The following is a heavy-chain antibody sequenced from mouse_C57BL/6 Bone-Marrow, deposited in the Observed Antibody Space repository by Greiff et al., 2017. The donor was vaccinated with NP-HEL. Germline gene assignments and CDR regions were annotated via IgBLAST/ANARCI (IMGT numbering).Heavy chain of an antibody. CDR3: TTSYYARY. V-gene: IGHV14-4*01. Sequence: EVKLVESGAELVRPGASVKLSCTASGFNIKDDYMHWVKQRPEQGLEWIGWIDPENGDTEYASKFQGKATITADTSSNTAYLQLSSLTSEDTAVYYCTTSYYARYWGQGTTLTVSS. CDR1: GFNIKDDY. J-gene: IGHJ2*01. D-gene: IGHD2-1*01. CDR2: IDPENGDT.